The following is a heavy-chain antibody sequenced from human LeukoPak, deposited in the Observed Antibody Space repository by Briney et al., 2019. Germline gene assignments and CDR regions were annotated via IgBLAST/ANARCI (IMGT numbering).Heavy chain of an antibody. D-gene: IGHD2-15*01. CDR1: GGSINSGGYY. CDR2: IYYYDGST. CDR3: ARDRRVVVVAARDNWFDP. V-gene: IGHV4-30-2*01. J-gene: IGHJ5*02. Sequence: PSETLSLTCSVSGGSINSGGYYWSWIRQPPGMGLEWIGYIYYYDGSTDSNPSLKSRVTISIDRSKNQFSLKLSSVTAADTAVYYCARDRRVVVVAARDNWFDPWGQGTLVTVSS.